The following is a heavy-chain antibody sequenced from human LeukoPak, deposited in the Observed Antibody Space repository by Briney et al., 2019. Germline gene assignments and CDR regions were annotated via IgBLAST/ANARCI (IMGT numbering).Heavy chain of an antibody. V-gene: IGHV3-30*02. J-gene: IGHJ5*02. CDR2: IRYDGSNK. CDR3: AKVPPATVVTPVWFDP. CDR1: GFTFSSYG. D-gene: IGHD4-23*01. Sequence: PGGSLRLSCAASGFTFSSYGMHWARQAPGKGLEWVAFIRYDGSNKYYADSVKGRFTISRDNSKNTLYLQMNSLRAEDTAVYYCAKVPPATVVTPVWFDPWGQGTLVTVSS.